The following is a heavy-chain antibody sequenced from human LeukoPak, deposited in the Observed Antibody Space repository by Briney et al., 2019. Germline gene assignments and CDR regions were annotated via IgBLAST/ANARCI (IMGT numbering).Heavy chain of an antibody. J-gene: IGHJ4*02. CDR2: INSDGSST. V-gene: IGHV3-74*01. CDR1: GFTFSSYW. Sequence: GGSLRLSCAASGFTFSSYWMHWVRQAPGKGLVWVSRINSDGSSTSYADSVKGRFTISRDNSKNTLYLQMNSLRAEDTAVYYCAKDEGLYYYDSSGYSDYWGQGTLVTVSS. D-gene: IGHD3-22*01. CDR3: AKDEGLYYYDSSGYSDY.